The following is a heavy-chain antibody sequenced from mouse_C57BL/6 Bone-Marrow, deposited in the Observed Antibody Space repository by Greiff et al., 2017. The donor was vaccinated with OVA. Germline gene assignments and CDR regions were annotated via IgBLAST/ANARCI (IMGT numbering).Heavy chain of an antibody. V-gene: IGHV8-8*01. Sequence: QVTLKESGPGILQPSQTLSLTCSFSGFSLSTFGMGVGWIRQPSGKGLEWLAHIWWDDDKYYNPALKSPLTTSKATSKNQVFLKRANVDTAETATDYCARIENPTVVASGDYFDDWGQGTTLTVSS. CDR1: GFSLSTFGMG. D-gene: IGHD1-1*01. CDR2: IWWDDDK. J-gene: IGHJ2*01. CDR3: ARIENPTVVASGDYFDD.